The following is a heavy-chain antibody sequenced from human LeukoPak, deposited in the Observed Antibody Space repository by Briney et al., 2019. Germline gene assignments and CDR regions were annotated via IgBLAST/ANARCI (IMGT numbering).Heavy chain of an antibody. CDR2: IFHTGST. CDR3: ARLDSATDDDY. J-gene: IGHJ4*02. Sequence: SETLSLTCTVSGDSISSGNYWGWIRQPPGKGLEWIGSIFHTGSTYYNLSLKSRVTISVDTSKNQFSLKLSSVTAADTAVYYCARLDSATDDDYWGQGTLVTVSS. CDR1: GDSISSGNY. V-gene: IGHV4-38-2*02. D-gene: IGHD1-1*01.